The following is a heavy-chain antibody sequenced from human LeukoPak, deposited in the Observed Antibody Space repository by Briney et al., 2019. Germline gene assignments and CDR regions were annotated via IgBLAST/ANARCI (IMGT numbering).Heavy chain of an antibody. CDR1: GGSFSGYY. CDR3: AKDHGTPTFDY. J-gene: IGHJ4*02. Sequence: SETLSLTCAVYGGSFSGYYWSWIRQPPGKGLEWIGEINHSGSTNYNPSLKSRVTISVDTSKNQFSLKLSSVTAADTAVYYCAKDHGTPTFDYWGQGTLVTVSS. CDR2: INHSGST. V-gene: IGHV4-34*01. D-gene: IGHD1-26*01.